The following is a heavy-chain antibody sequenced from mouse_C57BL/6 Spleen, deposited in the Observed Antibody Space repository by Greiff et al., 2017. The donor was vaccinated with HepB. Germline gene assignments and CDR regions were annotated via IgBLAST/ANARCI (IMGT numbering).Heavy chain of an antibody. Sequence: DVMLVESGGGLVKPGGSLKLSCAASGFTFSDYGMHWVRQAPEKGLEWVAYISSGSSTIYYADTVKGRFTISRDNAKNTLFLQMTSLRSEDTAMYYCARDYDYDYYAMDYWGQGTSVTVSS. CDR3: ARDYDYDYYAMDY. V-gene: IGHV5-17*01. CDR2: ISSGSSTI. J-gene: IGHJ4*01. CDR1: GFTFSDYG. D-gene: IGHD2-4*01.